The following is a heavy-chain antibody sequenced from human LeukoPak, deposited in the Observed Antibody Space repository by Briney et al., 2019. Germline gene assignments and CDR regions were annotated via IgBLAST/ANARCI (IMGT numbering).Heavy chain of an antibody. Sequence: GGSLRLSCAASGFTFSSYSMNWVRQAPGKGLEWVSYISSSSSTIYYADSVKGRFTISRDNAKNSLYLQMNSLRAEDTAVYYCARDGYRLSFLYWGQGTLVTVSS. V-gene: IGHV3-48*04. CDR2: ISSSSSTI. CDR1: GFTFSSYS. CDR3: ARDGYRLSFLY. D-gene: IGHD5-12*01. J-gene: IGHJ4*02.